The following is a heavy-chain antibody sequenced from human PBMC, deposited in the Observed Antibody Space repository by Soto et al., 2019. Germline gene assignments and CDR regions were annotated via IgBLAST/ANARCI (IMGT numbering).Heavy chain of an antibody. CDR2: IWYDGSNK. CDR1: GFTFGSYG. CDR3: AREDIVVVPAAIPYYYYYGMDV. D-gene: IGHD2-2*02. J-gene: IGHJ6*02. V-gene: IGHV3-33*01. Sequence: TGGSLRLSCAASGFTFGSYGMHWVRQAPGKGLEWVAVIWYDGSNKYYADSVKGRFTISRDNSKNTLYLQMNSLRAEDTAVYYCAREDIVVVPAAIPYYYYYGMDVWGQGTTVTVSS.